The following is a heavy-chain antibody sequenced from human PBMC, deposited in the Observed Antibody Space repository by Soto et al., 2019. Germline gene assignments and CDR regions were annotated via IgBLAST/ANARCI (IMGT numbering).Heavy chain of an antibody. CDR2: ISYDGIKK. CDR1: GFTFSIYA. J-gene: IGHJ4*02. V-gene: IGHV3-30-3*01. CDR3: AKDSGPQASYFDY. Sequence: GGSLRLSCAASGFTFSIYAMHWVRQAPGKGLEWVAVISYDGIKKYYADSVKGRFTISRDNSKNTLYLQMNSLRAEDTAVYYCAKDSGPQASYFDYWGQGTLVTVSS.